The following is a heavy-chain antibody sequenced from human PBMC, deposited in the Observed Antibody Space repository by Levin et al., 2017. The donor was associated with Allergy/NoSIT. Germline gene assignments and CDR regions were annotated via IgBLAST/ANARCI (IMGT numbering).Heavy chain of an antibody. Sequence: KISCKASGYTFTSYGISWVRQAPGQGLEWMGWISGYSGNTYYAENFQGRVTMTTDTSSSTAYMELRSLRSDDTAVYYCARDYSSVFDYWGQGTLVTVSS. CDR3: ARDYSSVFDY. CDR2: ISGYSGNT. D-gene: IGHD6-25*01. J-gene: IGHJ4*02. V-gene: IGHV1-18*01. CDR1: GYTFTSYG.